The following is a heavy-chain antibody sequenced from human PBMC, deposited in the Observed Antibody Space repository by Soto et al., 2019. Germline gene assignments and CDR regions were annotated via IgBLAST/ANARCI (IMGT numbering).Heavy chain of an antibody. CDR2: IYYSGST. Sequence: QVQLQESGPGLVKPSETLSLTCTVSGGSISSYYWSWIRQPPGKGLEWIGYIYYSGSTNYNPSLKSRVTISVDTSKNQFSPKLSSVTAADTAVYYCARGQAYIAAAGYYYGMDVWGQGTTVTVSS. V-gene: IGHV4-59*01. D-gene: IGHD6-13*01. CDR1: GGSISSYY. J-gene: IGHJ6*02. CDR3: ARGQAYIAAAGYYYGMDV.